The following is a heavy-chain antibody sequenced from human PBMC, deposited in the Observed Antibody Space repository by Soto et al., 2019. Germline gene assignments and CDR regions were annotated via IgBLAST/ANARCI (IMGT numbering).Heavy chain of an antibody. D-gene: IGHD6-19*01. J-gene: IGHJ4*01. CDR1: GGSISSYY. CDR2: IYYSGNT. CDR3: ARHDGFSSGWIFDY. Sequence: PSETLSLTCTVSGGSISSYYWSWIRQPPGKGLEWIGYIYYSGNTYYNPSLKSRVTVSADTSKDQLSLKLTSVTAADTAVYYCARHDGFSSGWIFDYWGHGTLVTVSS. V-gene: IGHV4-59*08.